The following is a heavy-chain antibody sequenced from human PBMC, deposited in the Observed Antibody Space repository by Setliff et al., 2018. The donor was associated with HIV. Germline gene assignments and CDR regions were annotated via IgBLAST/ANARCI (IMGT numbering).Heavy chain of an antibody. CDR1: GFTFNNYA. J-gene: IGHJ6*03. CDR3: AKDWGSRLSYSFYYMDV. D-gene: IGHD3-16*01. CDR2: ISYDGTYK. V-gene: IGHV3-30*04. Sequence: PGGSLRLSCAASGFTFNNYAIHWVRQAPGKGLEWVALISYDGTYKYYAGSVKGRFTISRDNSRNTLYLQMNSLRTGDTAVYYCAKDWGSRLSYSFYYMDVWGKGTTVTVSS.